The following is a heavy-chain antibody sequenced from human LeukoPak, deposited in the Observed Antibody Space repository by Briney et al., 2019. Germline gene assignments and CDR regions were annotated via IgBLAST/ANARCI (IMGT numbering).Heavy chain of an antibody. J-gene: IGHJ3*02. Sequence: PSGTLSLTCAVYGGSFSGYYWSWIRQPPGKGLEWIGEINHSGSTNYNPSLKSRVTISVDTSKNQFSLKPSSVTAADTAVYYCAAPTGAFDIWGQGTMV. V-gene: IGHV4-34*01. D-gene: IGHD1-14*01. CDR1: GGSFSGYY. CDR2: INHSGST. CDR3: AAPTGAFDI.